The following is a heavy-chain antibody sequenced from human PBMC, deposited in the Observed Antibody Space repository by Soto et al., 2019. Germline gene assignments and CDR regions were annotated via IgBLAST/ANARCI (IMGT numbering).Heavy chain of an antibody. CDR2: IYYSGST. CDR1: GGSGSSSSYY. D-gene: IGHD3-9*01. CDR3: ARARRDYDILTGYSQYYYYGMDV. V-gene: IGHV4-39*01. Sequence: SENLSLTCTVSGGSGSSSSYYWGWILQPPGKGLEWMGSIYYSGSTYYNPSRKSRVTISVDTSKNRFSLKLSSVTAADTAVYYCARARRDYDILTGYSQYYYYGMDVWGQGTTVTVSS. J-gene: IGHJ6*02.